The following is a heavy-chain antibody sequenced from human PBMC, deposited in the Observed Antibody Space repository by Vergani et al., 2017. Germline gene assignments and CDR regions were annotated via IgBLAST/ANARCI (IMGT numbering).Heavy chain of an antibody. V-gene: IGHV3-21*01. CDR2: INSGGSQI. CDR1: GFSFSTSG. J-gene: IGHJ6*02. CDR3: ARDRGSGSSKLYYYGMDV. D-gene: IGHD3-10*01. Sequence: EVQLVESGGGLVKSGGSLRLSCAASGFSFSTSGVNWVRQAPGKGLEWVASINSGGSQIYYADSVKGRFTISRDNAKNSLYLQMSSLRAEDTAVYYCARDRGSGSSKLYYYGMDVWGQGTTVTVSS.